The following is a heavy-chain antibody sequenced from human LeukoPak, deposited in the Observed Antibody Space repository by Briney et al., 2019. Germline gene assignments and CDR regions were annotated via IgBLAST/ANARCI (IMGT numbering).Heavy chain of an antibody. J-gene: IGHJ4*02. CDR2: ISGSGDGT. Sequence: PGGSLRLSCAASGFTFNSYATSWVRQAPGKGLEWVSTISGSGDGTYYADSVKGRFTISRDNSKNTLYLQMNSLRAEDTAIYYCAKQDTSMDYFDYWGRGTLVSVSS. CDR3: AKQDTSMDYFDY. D-gene: IGHD5-18*01. V-gene: IGHV3-23*01. CDR1: GFTFNSYA.